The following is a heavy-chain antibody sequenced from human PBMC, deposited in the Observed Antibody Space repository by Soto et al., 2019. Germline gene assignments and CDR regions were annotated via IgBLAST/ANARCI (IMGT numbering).Heavy chain of an antibody. J-gene: IGHJ6*02. D-gene: IGHD4-17*01. Sequence: EVQLVQSGAEVKKPGESLKISCKGSGYSFTSYWIGWVRQMPGKGLEWMGIIYPGDSDTRYSPSFQGQVTISADKSISTAYLQWSSLKASDTAMYYCARATPYGVTTGKGILYYYYYGMDVWGQGTTVTVSS. CDR1: GYSFTSYW. V-gene: IGHV5-51*01. CDR2: IYPGDSDT. CDR3: ARATPYGVTTGKGILYYYYYGMDV.